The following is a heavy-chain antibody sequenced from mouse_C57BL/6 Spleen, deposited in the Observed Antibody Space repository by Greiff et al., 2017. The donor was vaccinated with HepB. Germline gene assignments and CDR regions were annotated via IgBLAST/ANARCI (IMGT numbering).Heavy chain of an antibody. D-gene: IGHD2-1*01. Sequence: QVQLKESGAELVKPGASVKLSCKASGYTFTEYTIHWVKQRSGQGLEWIGWFYPGSGSIKYNEKFKDKATLTADKSSSTVYMELSRLTSEDSAVYFCARHEGYYGNYVGYFDYWGQGTTLTVSS. CDR3: ARHEGYYGNYVGYFDY. CDR1: GYTFTEYT. CDR2: FYPGSGSI. J-gene: IGHJ2*01. V-gene: IGHV1-62-2*01.